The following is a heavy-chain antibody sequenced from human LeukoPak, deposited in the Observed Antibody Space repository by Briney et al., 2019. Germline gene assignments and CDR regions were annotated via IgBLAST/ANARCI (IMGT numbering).Heavy chain of an antibody. CDR2: ISGSGTA. Sequence: SETLSLTCGVSGYSISSGYYWGWIRQPPGKGLEWIGCISGSGTAYYNPSLESRVSISVDTSKNHFSLKLTSMTATDTALYFCAREGDGYNFGSWGQGTL. CDR3: AREGDGYNFGS. CDR1: GYSISSGYY. J-gene: IGHJ5*01. V-gene: IGHV4-38-2*02. D-gene: IGHD5-24*01.